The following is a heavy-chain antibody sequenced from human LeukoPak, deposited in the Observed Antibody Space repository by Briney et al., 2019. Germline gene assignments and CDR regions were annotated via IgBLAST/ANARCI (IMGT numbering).Heavy chain of an antibody. CDR2: INHSGRT. Sequence: KPSETLSLTCAVYGGSFSGYYWNWIRQPPGKGLEWIGEINHSGRTNYNPSLKSRVTISVDTSKKQFSLKLSSVTAADTAVYYCARDRSHARPDTATFDYWGQGTLVTVSS. V-gene: IGHV4-34*01. D-gene: IGHD5-18*01. CDR1: GGSFSGYY. CDR3: ARDRSHARPDTATFDY. J-gene: IGHJ4*02.